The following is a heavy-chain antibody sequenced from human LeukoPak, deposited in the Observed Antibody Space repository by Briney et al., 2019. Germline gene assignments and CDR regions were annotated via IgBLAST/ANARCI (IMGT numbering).Heavy chain of an antibody. Sequence: SETLSLTCAVYGGSFSGYYWSWIRQPPGKGLEWIGEINHSGSTNYNPSLKSRVTISVDTSKNQFSLKLSSVTAADTAVYYCARGLDYSNFSSFDYWGQGTLVTVSS. CDR2: INHSGST. J-gene: IGHJ4*02. CDR3: ARGLDYSNFSSFDY. CDR1: GGSFSGYY. V-gene: IGHV4-34*01. D-gene: IGHD4-11*01.